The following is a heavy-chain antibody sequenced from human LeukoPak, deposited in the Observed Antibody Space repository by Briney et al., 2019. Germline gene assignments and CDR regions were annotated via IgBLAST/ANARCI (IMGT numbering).Heavy chain of an antibody. D-gene: IGHD3-10*02. CDR2: LSSSGSAF. Sequence: GGSLTLSCEDSGFTFRSYEMNWVRQAPGKGLEWIAYLSSSGSAFSYADSVKGRFTIARDNAKNSVYLEMNSLRAGDTAVYYCAELGITMIGGVWGKGTTVTISS. V-gene: IGHV3-48*03. J-gene: IGHJ6*04. CDR1: GFTFRSYE. CDR3: AELGITMIGGV.